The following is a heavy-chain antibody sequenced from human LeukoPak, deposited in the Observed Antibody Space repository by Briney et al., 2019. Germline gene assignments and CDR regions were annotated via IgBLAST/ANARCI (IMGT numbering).Heavy chain of an antibody. Sequence: GGSLRLSCAASGFTVSSNCMSWVRQAPGKGLEWVSLICSGGSTYYADSVKGRFTISRDNSKNTLYLQMNSLRAEDTAVYYCARVLWVKYFDYWGQGTLVTVSS. D-gene: IGHD4-23*01. CDR3: ARVLWVKYFDY. J-gene: IGHJ4*02. V-gene: IGHV3-53*01. CDR2: ICSGGST. CDR1: GFTVSSNC.